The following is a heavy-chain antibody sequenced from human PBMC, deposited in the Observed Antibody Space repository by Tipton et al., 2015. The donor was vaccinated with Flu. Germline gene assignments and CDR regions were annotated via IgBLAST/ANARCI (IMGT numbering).Heavy chain of an antibody. V-gene: IGHV4-39*01. CDR2: IFPSGTT. D-gene: IGHD3-10*02. J-gene: IGHJ4*02. CDR3: ARLSFYDVDLKNFYFDY. Sequence: TLSLTCTVSSGSIGSTNYFCAWIRQPPGKRLELIGSIFPSGTTYYNPSLKSRVTISVDTSKNQFSLKVTSVTAADTAICYCARLSFYDVDLKNFYFDYWGQGALVTVSS. CDR1: SGSIGSTNYF.